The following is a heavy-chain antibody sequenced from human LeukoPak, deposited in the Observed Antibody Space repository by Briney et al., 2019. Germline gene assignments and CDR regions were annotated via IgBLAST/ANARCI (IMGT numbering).Heavy chain of an antibody. CDR1: GYSFTNYW. CDR3: ARRRGDTVAGPDY. CDR2: IHPGDSNT. Sequence: GESLKTSCQGSGYSFTNYWIVWVRQMPGQGLEYMGIIHPGDSNTKYSPSFEGQVIISVDKSISTAYLQWSSLEASDSAIYYCARRRGDTVAGPDYWGQGTLVTVSS. J-gene: IGHJ4*02. V-gene: IGHV5-51*01. D-gene: IGHD6-19*01.